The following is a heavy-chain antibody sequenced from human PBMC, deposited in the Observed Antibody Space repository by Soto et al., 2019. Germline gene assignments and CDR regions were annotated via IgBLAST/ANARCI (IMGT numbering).Heavy chain of an antibody. J-gene: IGHJ6*03. CDR1: GGSISSYY. V-gene: IGHV4-59*08. CDR2: IYYSGST. CDR3: ARGGPIAVAGTGYYYYYYMDV. Sequence: ETLSLTCTVSGGSISSYYWSWIRQPPGKGLEWIGYIYYSGSTNYNPSLKSRATISVDTSKNQFSLKLSSVTAADTAVYYCARGGPIAVAGTGYYYYYYMDVWGKGTTVTVSS. D-gene: IGHD6-19*01.